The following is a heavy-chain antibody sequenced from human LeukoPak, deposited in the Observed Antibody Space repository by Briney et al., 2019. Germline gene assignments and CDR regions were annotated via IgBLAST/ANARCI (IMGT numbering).Heavy chain of an antibody. D-gene: IGHD2-21*02. Sequence: GASVKVSCKASGYTFTSYYMHWVRQAPGQGLEWMGIINPSGGSTSYAQKFQGRVTMTRDTSTSTVYMELSSLRSEGTAVYYCARDHMQSGALGYCGGDCYSYFDYWGQGTLVTVSS. CDR2: INPSGGST. CDR3: ARDHMQSGALGYCGGDCYSYFDY. J-gene: IGHJ4*02. CDR1: GYTFTSYY. V-gene: IGHV1-46*01.